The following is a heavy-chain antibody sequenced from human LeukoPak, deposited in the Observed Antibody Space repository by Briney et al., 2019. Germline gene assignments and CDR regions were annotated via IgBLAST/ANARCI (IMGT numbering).Heavy chain of an antibody. J-gene: IGHJ6*02. V-gene: IGHV4-59*01. CDR3: ARTQGSGSDRFAMDD. CDR1: GGSISSYY. CDR2: VYYSGST. D-gene: IGHD6-19*01. Sequence: SETLSLTCTVSGGSISSYYWSWIRQSPGKGLEWIGYVYYSGSTTYNPSLKSRVTISVDTSENQFSLDMNFVTFADTAVYYCARTQGSGSDRFAMDDWGQGTTVTVSS.